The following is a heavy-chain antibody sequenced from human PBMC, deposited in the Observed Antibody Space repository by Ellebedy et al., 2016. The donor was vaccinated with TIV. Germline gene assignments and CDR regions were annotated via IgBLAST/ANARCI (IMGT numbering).Heavy chain of an antibody. J-gene: IGHJ6*02. V-gene: IGHV3-21*01. CDR3: ARESPQYCGDGRCYRAGMDV. CDR1: GFTFSHYS. CDR2: ISSSSSYM. D-gene: IGHD2-15*01. Sequence: GESLKISCPASGFTFSHYSMDWVRQAPGKGLEWVSSISSSSSYMYYADSVKGRFTISRDNAKNSLYLQMNSLRAEDTAVYYCARESPQYCGDGRCYRAGMDVWGQGTTVTVSS.